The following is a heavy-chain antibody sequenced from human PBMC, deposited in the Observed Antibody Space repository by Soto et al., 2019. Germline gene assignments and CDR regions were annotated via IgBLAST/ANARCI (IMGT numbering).Heavy chain of an antibody. CDR2: IYYSGST. CDR1: GGSISSYY. Sequence: PSETLSLTCTVSGGSISSYYWSWIRQPPGKGLEWIGYIYYSGSTNYNPSLNSRVTISVDTSKNQFSLKLSSVTAADTAVYYCARSDYYDSSGALDYWGQGTLVTVS. V-gene: IGHV4-59*01. CDR3: ARSDYYDSSGALDY. D-gene: IGHD3-22*01. J-gene: IGHJ4*02.